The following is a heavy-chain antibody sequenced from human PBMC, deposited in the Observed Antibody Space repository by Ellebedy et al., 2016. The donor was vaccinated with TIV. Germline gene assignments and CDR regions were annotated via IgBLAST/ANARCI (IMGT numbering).Heavy chain of an antibody. CDR3: ARDMGKYQLPMYTIDY. CDR1: GGSFSGYY. D-gene: IGHD2-2*01. J-gene: IGHJ4*02. V-gene: IGHV4-34*01. CDR2: INHSGST. Sequence: SETLSLTCAVYGGSFSGYYWSWIRQPPGKGLAWIGEINHSGSTNYNPSLKSRVTISVDTSKNQFSLKLSSVTAADTAVYYCARDMGKYQLPMYTIDYWGQGTLVTVSS.